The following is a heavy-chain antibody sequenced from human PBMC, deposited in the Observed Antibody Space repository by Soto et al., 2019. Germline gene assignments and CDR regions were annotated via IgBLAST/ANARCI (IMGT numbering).Heavy chain of an antibody. J-gene: IGHJ4*02. Sequence: QVQLQQWGAGLLKPSETLSLTCAVYGGSFSGYYWSWIRQPPGKGLEWIGEINHSGSTNYNPSLTSRVTISVDTSKNQFSLKLSSVTAADTAVYYCAGQPYNWNYYAGRLDYWGQGTLVTVSS. CDR1: GGSFSGYY. CDR3: AGQPYNWNYYAGRLDY. D-gene: IGHD1-7*01. CDR2: INHSGST. V-gene: IGHV4-34*01.